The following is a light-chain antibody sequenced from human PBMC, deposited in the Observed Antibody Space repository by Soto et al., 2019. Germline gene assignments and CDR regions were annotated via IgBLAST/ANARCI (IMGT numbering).Light chain of an antibody. CDR3: QQYSSTPHT. J-gene: IGKJ2*01. CDR2: GTG. V-gene: IGKV3-20*01. Sequence: EIVLTQSPGTLSLSPGQRATLSCRTSQSISRSYLAWYQHKRGQAPRLLMFGTGSRATGIPDRFSGTGSGTDFTLIINRLEPEDFAVYYCQQYSSTPHTVGQGTKVDSK. CDR1: QSISRSY.